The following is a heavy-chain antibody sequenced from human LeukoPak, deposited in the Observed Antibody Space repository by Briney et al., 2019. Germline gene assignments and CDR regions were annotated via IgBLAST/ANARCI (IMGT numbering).Heavy chain of an antibody. CDR1: GYDFTTYW. J-gene: IGHJ4*02. V-gene: IGHV5-51*01. Sequence: GESLKISCKGSGYDFTTYWIGWVRQMPGKGLEWMGIIYPGDSGTRYSPSFQGQVTISADKSISTAYLQWSSLKASDTAIYYCARHLRSLPFHYWGQGTLVTVSS. CDR3: ARHLRSLPFHY. CDR2: IYPGDSGT.